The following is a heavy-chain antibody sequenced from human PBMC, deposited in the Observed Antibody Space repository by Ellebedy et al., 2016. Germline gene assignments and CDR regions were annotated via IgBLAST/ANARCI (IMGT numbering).Heavy chain of an antibody. J-gene: IGHJ4*02. D-gene: IGHD5-18*01. CDR2: IKQEGSEK. V-gene: IGHV3-7*01. CDR1: GFTFSSYW. CDR3: ARNGKLWPYYFDY. Sequence: GGSLRLSXAASGFTFSSYWMSWVRQAPGKGLEWVANIKQEGSEKYYVDSVKGRFTISRDNAKNSLYLQMNSLRAEDTAVYYCARNGKLWPYYFDYWGQGTLVTVSS.